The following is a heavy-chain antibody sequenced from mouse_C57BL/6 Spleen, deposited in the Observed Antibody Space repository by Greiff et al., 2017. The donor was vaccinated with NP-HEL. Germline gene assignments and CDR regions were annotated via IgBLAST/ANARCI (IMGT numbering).Heavy chain of an antibody. Sequence: QVHVKQSGAELVKPGASVKLSCKASGYTFTSYWMHWVKQRPGQGLEWIGMIHPNSGSTNYNEKFKSKATLTVDKSSSTAYMQLSSLTSEDSAVYYCGGTTVVADFDYWGQGTTLTVSS. J-gene: IGHJ2*01. CDR1: GYTFTSYW. V-gene: IGHV1-64*01. CDR3: GGTTVVADFDY. D-gene: IGHD1-1*01. CDR2: IHPNSGST.